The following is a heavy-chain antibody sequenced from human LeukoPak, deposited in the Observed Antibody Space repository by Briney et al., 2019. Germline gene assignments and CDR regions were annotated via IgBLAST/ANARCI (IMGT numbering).Heavy chain of an antibody. CDR2: ISDDGNNK. V-gene: IGHV3-30*18. CDR1: GFTFTNFV. Sequence: GGSLRLSCAASGFTFTNFVMHWVRQAPGKGLEWVTVISDDGNNKYFADSVKGRFTISRDNSKNTLYLQMNSLRAEDTAVYYCAKGGPHYGSGSYYAFDYWGQGTLVTVSS. CDR3: AKGGPHYGSGSYYAFDY. J-gene: IGHJ4*02. D-gene: IGHD3-10*01.